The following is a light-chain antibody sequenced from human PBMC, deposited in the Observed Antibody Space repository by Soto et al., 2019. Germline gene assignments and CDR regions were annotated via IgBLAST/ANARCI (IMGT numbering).Light chain of an antibody. CDR3: QHYGGLPRT. J-gene: IGKJ1*01. CDR1: QSVNSNY. Sequence: EVVMTQSPATLSVSPGERATLSCRASQSVNSNYLAWYQQKPGQAPRLLIYEVSTRATGIPDRFSGSGSETDFTLTISRLEPADFAVYYCQHYGGLPRTFGQGTKVDI. CDR2: EVS. V-gene: IGKV3-20*01.